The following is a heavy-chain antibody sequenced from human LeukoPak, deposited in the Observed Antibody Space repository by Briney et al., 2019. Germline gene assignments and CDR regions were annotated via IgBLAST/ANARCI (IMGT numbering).Heavy chain of an antibody. CDR1: GGTFSSYT. J-gene: IGHJ3*02. D-gene: IGHD2/OR15-2a*01. CDR3: ATTFRSESAFDI. V-gene: IGHV1-69*02. Sequence: GSSVKVSCKASGGTFSSYTISWVRQAPGQGLEWMGRIIPILGIANYAQKFQGRVTITADKSTSTAYMELSSLRSEDTAVYYCATTFRSESAFDIRGQGTMVTVSS. CDR2: IIPILGIA.